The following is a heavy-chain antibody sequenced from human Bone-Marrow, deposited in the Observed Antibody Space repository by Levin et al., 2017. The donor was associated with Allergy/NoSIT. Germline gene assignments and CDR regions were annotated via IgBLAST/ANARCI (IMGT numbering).Heavy chain of an antibody. D-gene: IGHD5-18*01. Sequence: GGSLRLSCAASGFNFSDFYMSWIRQAPGKGLEWVSYISGSAIMTSYADSVKGRFTISRDNARKPVYLQMNSLRGEDTAVCYCARGRWGGYCYFDSWGQGALVTFSS. V-gene: IGHV3-11*01. J-gene: IGHJ4*02. CDR3: ARGRWGGYCYFDS. CDR2: ISGSAIMT. CDR1: GFNFSDFY.